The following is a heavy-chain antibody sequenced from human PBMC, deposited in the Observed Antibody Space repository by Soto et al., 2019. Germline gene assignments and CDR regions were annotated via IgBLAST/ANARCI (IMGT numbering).Heavy chain of an antibody. J-gene: IGHJ3*02. D-gene: IGHD3-16*01. CDR1: GGSFTSSAYY. V-gene: IGHV4-31*03. CDR3: ASVLRTTFGTFDI. Sequence: QVHLQESGPGLVKPSQTLSLTCTVSGGSFTSSAYYWSWIRQLPGKGLEWIGDIFHTGTTNYNPSLTSRVTISIERSDNQLSLVLRSVTAADSAVYRCASVLRTTFGTFDIWGQGTMVAVSS. CDR2: IFHTGTT.